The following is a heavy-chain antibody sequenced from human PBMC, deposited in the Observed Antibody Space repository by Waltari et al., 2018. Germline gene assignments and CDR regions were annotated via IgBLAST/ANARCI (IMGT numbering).Heavy chain of an antibody. V-gene: IGHV1-69*13. CDR3: ASGFSYYYDSSGYPKT. J-gene: IGHJ4*02. CDR1: GGTFSSYA. D-gene: IGHD3-22*01. CDR2: IIPIFGTA. Sequence: QVQLVQSGAEVKKPGSSVKVSCKASGGTFSSYAISWVRQAPGQGLEWMGRIIPIFGTANYAQKFQGRVTITADKSTSTAYMELSSLRSEDTAVYYCASGFSYYYDSSGYPKTWGQGTLVTVSS.